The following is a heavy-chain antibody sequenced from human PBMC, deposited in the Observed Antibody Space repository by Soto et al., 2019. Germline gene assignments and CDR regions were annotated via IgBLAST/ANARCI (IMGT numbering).Heavy chain of an antibody. J-gene: IGHJ6*02. CDR1: GYSFTSYW. V-gene: IGHV5-51*01. CDR2: IYPGDSDT. Sequence: PGESLKISCKGSGYSFTSYWIGWVRQMPGKGLEWMGIIYPGDSDTRYSPSFQGQGTISADKSISTAYLQWSSLKASDTAMYYCATPSLSTAAAGTLSYRMDVWHQGTTVTVSS. CDR3: ATPSLSTAAAGTLSYRMDV. D-gene: IGHD6-13*01.